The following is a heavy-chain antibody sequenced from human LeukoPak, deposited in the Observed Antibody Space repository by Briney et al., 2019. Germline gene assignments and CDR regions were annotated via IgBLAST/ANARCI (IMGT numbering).Heavy chain of an antibody. CDR1: GYTFTSYY. CDR3: ARGGIDIVVVPAAKYNWFDP. J-gene: IGHJ5*02. Sequence: ASVKVSCKASGYTFTSYYMHWVRQAPGQGLEWMGIINPSGGSTSYAQKFQGRVTMTRDMSTSTVYMELSSLRSEDTAVYYCARGGIDIVVVPAAKYNWFDPWGQGTLVTVSS. D-gene: IGHD2-2*01. V-gene: IGHV1-46*01. CDR2: INPSGGST.